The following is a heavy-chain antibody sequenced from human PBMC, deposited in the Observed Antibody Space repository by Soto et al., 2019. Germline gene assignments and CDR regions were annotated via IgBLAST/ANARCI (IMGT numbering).Heavy chain of an antibody. V-gene: IGHV3-7*01. CDR3: ARPGLVVVITSDWYFDL. CDR2: IKQDGSEK. CDR1: GFTFSSYA. J-gene: IGHJ2*01. Sequence: GGSLRLSCAASGFTFSSYAMSWVRQAPGKGLEWVANIKQDGSEKYYVDSVKGRFTISRDNAKNSLYLQMNSLRAEDTAVYYCARPGLVVVITSDWYFDLWGRGTLVTVSS. D-gene: IGHD3-22*01.